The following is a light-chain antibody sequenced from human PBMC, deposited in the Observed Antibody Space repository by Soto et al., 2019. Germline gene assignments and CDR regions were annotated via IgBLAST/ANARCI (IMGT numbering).Light chain of an antibody. J-gene: IGKJ4*01. V-gene: IGKV2-28*01. CDR1: QSLLHSNGFKY. CDR2: LGS. CDR3: MQAQQIPLT. Sequence: DIVMTQSPLSLPVTPGEPASISCRSSQSLLHSNGFKYLDWYLQKPGQSPQLLIYLGSNRASGVPDRFSGSGSGTDFTLKISRVEAEDVGVYYCMQAQQIPLTFGGGTKVEIK.